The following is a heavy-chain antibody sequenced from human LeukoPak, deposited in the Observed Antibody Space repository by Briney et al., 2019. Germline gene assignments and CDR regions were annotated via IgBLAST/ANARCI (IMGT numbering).Heavy chain of an antibody. Sequence: PSETLSLTCTVSGGSISSGSDYWSWIRQPAGKGLEWIGRIYTSGSTNYNPSLKSRVTISVDTSKNQFSLKLSSVTAADTAVYYCARAQQLTYFDYWGQGTLVTVSS. CDR1: GGSISSGSDY. D-gene: IGHD6-13*01. CDR3: ARAQQLTYFDY. V-gene: IGHV4-61*02. J-gene: IGHJ4*02. CDR2: IYTSGST.